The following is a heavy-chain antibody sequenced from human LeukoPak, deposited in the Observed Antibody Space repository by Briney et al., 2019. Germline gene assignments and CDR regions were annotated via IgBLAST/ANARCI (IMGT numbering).Heavy chain of an antibody. V-gene: IGHV5-51*01. CDR2: IYPGDSDT. CDR1: GYSFTSYW. CDR3: ARQGITMVRGVIISPYYGMDV. Sequence: GESLKISCKGSGYSFTSYWIGWVRQMPGKGLEWMGIIYPGDSDTRYSPSFQGQVTISADKSISTAYLQWSSLKASDTAMYYRARQGITMVRGVIISPYYGMDVWGQGTTVTVSS. J-gene: IGHJ6*02. D-gene: IGHD3-10*01.